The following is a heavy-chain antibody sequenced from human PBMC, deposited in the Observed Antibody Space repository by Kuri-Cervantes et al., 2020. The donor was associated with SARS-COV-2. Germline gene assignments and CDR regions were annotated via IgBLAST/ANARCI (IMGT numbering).Heavy chain of an antibody. CDR2: ISYDVTNI. V-gene: IGHV3-30-3*01. CDR1: VFTFGNSV. CDR3: AEDFVYYYDSSGYLFDY. J-gene: IGHJ4*02. D-gene: IGHD3-22*01. Sequence: GESLKISCAASVFTFGNSVIQWVRQAPGKGLEWVSGISYDVTNIFYADSVRDRFSISRDNSINTLYLQMNSLRAEDTAVYYCAEDFVYYYDSSGYLFDYWGQGTLVTVSS.